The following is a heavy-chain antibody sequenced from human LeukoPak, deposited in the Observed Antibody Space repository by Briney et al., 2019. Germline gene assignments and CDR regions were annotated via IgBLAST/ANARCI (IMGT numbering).Heavy chain of an antibody. CDR1: GFTFSSYS. CDR3: AREGVAVAGRNLDY. Sequence: GGSLRLSGAASGFTFSSYSMNWVRQAPGKGLEWVSSISSSSSYIYYADSVKGRFTISRDNAKNSLYLQMNSLRAEDTAVYYCAREGVAVAGRNLDYWGQGTLVTVSS. V-gene: IGHV3-21*01. D-gene: IGHD6-19*01. J-gene: IGHJ4*02. CDR2: ISSSSSYI.